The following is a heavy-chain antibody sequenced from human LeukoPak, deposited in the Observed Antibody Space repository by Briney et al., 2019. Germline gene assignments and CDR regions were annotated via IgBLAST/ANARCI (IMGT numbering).Heavy chain of an antibody. CDR2: IYYSGST. D-gene: IGHD6-19*01. CDR3: ASRYSSGWEYFDY. V-gene: IGHV4-39*01. J-gene: IGHJ4*02. CDR1: GGSISSSSYY. Sequence: SETLSLTCTVSGGSISSSSYYWGWIRQPPGKGLEWIGSIYYSGSTYYNPSLKSRATISVDTSKNQFSLKLSSVTAADTAVYYCASRYSSGWEYFDYWGQGTLVTVSS.